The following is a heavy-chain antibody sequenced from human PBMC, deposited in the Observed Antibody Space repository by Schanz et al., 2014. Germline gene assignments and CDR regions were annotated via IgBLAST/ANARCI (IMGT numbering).Heavy chain of an antibody. D-gene: IGHD2-15*01. J-gene: IGHJ3*02. CDR1: GGTFSSYT. Sequence: QLQLVQSGAEVKKPGSSVKVSCKLSGGTFSSYTISWMRQAPGQGLEWMGRIIPILGIANYAQKFQGRVTNTADKSTSTAYMELSSLRSDDTAVYYCARGGGPEDVFDIWGQGTILTVSS. V-gene: IGHV1-69*02. CDR2: IIPILGIA. CDR3: ARGGGPEDVFDI.